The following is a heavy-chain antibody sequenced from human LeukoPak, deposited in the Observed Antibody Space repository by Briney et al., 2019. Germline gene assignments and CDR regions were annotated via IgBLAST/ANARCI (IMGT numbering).Heavy chain of an antibody. Sequence: GGSLRLSCAASGFTFSSYVMHWVRQAPGKGLECVAVISYDGSNKYYADSVKGRFTISRDNSKNTLYLQMNSLRAEDTAVYYCAREGGGFYYDSSGSYYLDYWGQGTLVTVSS. J-gene: IGHJ4*02. D-gene: IGHD3-22*01. V-gene: IGHV3-30*04. CDR1: GFTFSSYV. CDR2: ISYDGSNK. CDR3: AREGGGFYYDSSGSYYLDY.